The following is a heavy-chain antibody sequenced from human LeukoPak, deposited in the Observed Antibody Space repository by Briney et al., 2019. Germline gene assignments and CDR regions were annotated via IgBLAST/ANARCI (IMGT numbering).Heavy chain of an antibody. V-gene: IGHV1-18*01. Sequence: GASVKVSCKASGYTFTSYGISWVRQAPGQGLEWMGWISAYNGNTNYAQKFQGRVTITADESTSTAYMELSSLRSEDTAVYYCARDRDTTMLTSFDYWGQGTLVTVSS. CDR3: ARDRDTTMLTSFDY. CDR1: GYTFTSYG. CDR2: ISAYNGNT. J-gene: IGHJ4*02. D-gene: IGHD5-18*01.